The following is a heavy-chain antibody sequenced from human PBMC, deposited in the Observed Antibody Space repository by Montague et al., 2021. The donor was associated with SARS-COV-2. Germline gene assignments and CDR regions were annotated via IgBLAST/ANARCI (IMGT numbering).Heavy chain of an antibody. CDR1: GISLSTSGVG. D-gene: IGHD3-10*01. Sequence: PALVIPTQTLTLTCTFSGISLSTSGVGVAWIRQPPGEALEWLALIYWDDDERYSPSMRSRLTITKDTSENQVVLRMTNMDPMDTATYYCAPLGFDSRSYYTPHNWFDPWGQGILVTVSS. CDR2: IYWDDDE. V-gene: IGHV2-5*02. J-gene: IGHJ5*02. CDR3: APLGFDSRSYYTPHNWFDP.